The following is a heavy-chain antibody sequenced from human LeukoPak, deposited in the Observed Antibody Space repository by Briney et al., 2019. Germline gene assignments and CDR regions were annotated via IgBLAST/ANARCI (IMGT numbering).Heavy chain of an antibody. J-gene: IGHJ5*02. CDR3: AGAYFTSTSCYRLDWFDP. V-gene: IGHV4-4*09. CDR1: GGSISSYY. CDR2: IYTSGST. D-gene: IGHD2-2*01. Sequence: SETLSLTCTVSGGSISSYYWSWIRQPPGKGLEWIGYIYTSGSTNYNPSLKSRVTISVDTSKNQFSLKLSSVTAADTAVYYCAGAYFTSTSCYRLDWFDPWGQGTLVTVSS.